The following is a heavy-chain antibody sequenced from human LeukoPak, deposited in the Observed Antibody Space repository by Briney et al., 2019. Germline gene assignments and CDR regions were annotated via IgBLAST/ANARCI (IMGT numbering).Heavy chain of an antibody. D-gene: IGHD3-10*01. V-gene: IGHV1-2*02. J-gene: IGHJ4*02. Sequence: GASVKVSCKASGYTFTGYYMHWVRQAPGQGLEWMGWINPNSGGTNYAQKFQGRVTMTRDTSISTAYMELSRLRSDDTAVYYCTRGLGVRGGENDYWGQGTLVTVSS. CDR3: TRGLGVRGGENDY. CDR2: INPNSGGT. CDR1: GYTFTGYY.